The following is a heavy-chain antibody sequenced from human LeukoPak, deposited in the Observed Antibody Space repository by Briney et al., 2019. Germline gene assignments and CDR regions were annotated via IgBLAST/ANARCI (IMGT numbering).Heavy chain of an antibody. J-gene: IGHJ5*02. Sequence: ASVKVSCKASGYTFSSYAINWVRQAPGQGLGWMGWINTYNGDTNYAQKLQGRVTMTTETSTNTAYMDLRSLTSADTAVYCCAREQQLGSWYNWFDPWGQGTLVTVSS. CDR1: GYTFSSYA. CDR3: AREQQLGSWYNWFDP. V-gene: IGHV1-18*01. CDR2: INTYNGDT. D-gene: IGHD6-13*01.